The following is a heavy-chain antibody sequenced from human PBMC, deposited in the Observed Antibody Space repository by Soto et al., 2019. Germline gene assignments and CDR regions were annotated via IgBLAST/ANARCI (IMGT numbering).Heavy chain of an antibody. CDR2: IYYSGST. J-gene: IGHJ5*01. CDR1: GGSISSTGYY. CDR3: ARLHCISTNCVPLDS. V-gene: IGHV4-39*01. Sequence: PSETLSLTCTVSGGSISSTGYYWGWIRQPPGKGLEWIGSIYYSGSTSYNPSLQSRVTMSVDTSKNQLSLKVSSVTAADTAVYYCARLHCISTNCVPLDSWGQGTLVTVSS. D-gene: IGHD2-2*01.